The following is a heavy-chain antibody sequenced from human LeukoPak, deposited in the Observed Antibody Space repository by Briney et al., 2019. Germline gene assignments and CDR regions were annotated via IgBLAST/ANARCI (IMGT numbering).Heavy chain of an antibody. J-gene: IGHJ5*02. V-gene: IGHV4-59*05. CDR1: GGSISSYY. CDR3: ARFDSSGHPWFDP. CDR2: IYYSGNT. D-gene: IGHD3-22*01. Sequence: SETLSLTCTVSGGSISSYYWSWIRQPPGKGLEWIASIYYSGNTYYNPSLKSRVTISVDTSKNQFSLKLSSVTAADTAVYYCARFDSSGHPWFDPWGQGTLVTVSS.